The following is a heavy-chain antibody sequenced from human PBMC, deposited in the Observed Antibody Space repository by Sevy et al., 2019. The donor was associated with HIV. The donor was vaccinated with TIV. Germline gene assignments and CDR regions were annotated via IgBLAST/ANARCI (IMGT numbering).Heavy chain of an antibody. D-gene: IGHD1-1*01. Sequence: GGSLRPSCAASGFTLSSYGMHWVRQAPGKGLEWVAVIWFDGSNTFYADSGKGRFTISRDIAENTLHLQMNSLRAEDTAVYYCARDLESYNYGAYGPSFMPDYWGQGTVVTVSS. V-gene: IGHV3-33*01. CDR3: ARDLESYNYGAYGPSFMPDY. CDR2: IWFDGSNT. CDR1: GFTLSSYG. J-gene: IGHJ4*02.